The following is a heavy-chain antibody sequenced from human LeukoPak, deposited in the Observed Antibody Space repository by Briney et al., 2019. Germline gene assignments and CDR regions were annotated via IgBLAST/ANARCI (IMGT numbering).Heavy chain of an antibody. J-gene: IGHJ4*02. V-gene: IGHV3-7*01. CDR2: IKQDGSQR. Sequence: GGSLRLSCTASGFTFSDYWMTWVRQAPGKGPEWVANIKQDGSQRYYLDSVRGRFTISRDNAKNSLFLQMNGLRAEDTAVYYCARRGGSSSRRSPVDYWGQGTLVTVSS. CDR3: ARRGGSSSRRSPVDY. D-gene: IGHD6-6*01. CDR1: GFTFSDYW.